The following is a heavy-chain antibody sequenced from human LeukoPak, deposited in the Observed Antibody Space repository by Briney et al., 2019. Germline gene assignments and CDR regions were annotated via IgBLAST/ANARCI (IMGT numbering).Heavy chain of an antibody. D-gene: IGHD5-18*01. CDR1: GYTFTIYG. CDR2: ISTHTGDT. Sequence: ASVKVSCKASGYTFTIYGITWVRQAPGQGLEWMGWISTHTGDTNYAQKLQARVTMTTDTSTSTAYMELRSLRSDDTAVYYCARDRRLSVDIAMAPFDYWGQGTLSPSPQ. CDR3: ARDRRLSVDIAMAPFDY. J-gene: IGHJ4*02. V-gene: IGHV1-18*04.